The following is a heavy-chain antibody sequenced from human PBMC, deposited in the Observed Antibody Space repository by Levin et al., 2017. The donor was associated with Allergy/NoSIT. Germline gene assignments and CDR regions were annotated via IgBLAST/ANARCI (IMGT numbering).Heavy chain of an antibody. CDR1: GFTFSSYA. CDR3: ARQLGYCSDGSCFFDS. CDR2: ISTSGGNT. J-gene: IGHJ4*02. V-gene: IGHV3-23*05. D-gene: IGHD2-15*01. Sequence: GESLKISCAASGFTFSSYAMSWVRQTPGKGLEWVSAISTSGGNTYYADSVKGRFTISRANSQNTLYLQMNSLRAEDTAVYYCARQLGYCSDGSCFFDSWGQGTLVTVSS.